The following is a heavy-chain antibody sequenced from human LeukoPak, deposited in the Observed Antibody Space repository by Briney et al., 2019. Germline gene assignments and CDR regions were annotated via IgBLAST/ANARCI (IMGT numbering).Heavy chain of an antibody. CDR3: AKLRWPAPFDY. CDR1: GFTFSSYG. D-gene: IGHD2-21*01. Sequence: GGSLRLSCAASGFTFSSYGMHWVRQAPGKGLEWVAFIRYDGSNKYYADSVKGRFTISRDNSKNTLYLQMNSLRAEDTAVYYCAKLRWPAPFDYWGQGTLVTVSS. CDR2: IRYDGSNK. V-gene: IGHV3-30*02. J-gene: IGHJ4*02.